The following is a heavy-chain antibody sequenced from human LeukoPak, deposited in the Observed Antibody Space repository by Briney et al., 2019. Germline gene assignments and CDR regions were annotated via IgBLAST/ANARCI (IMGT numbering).Heavy chain of an antibody. J-gene: IGHJ4*02. CDR3: ARTSMVRGVISPNFDY. CDR2: INPSGGST. D-gene: IGHD3-10*01. V-gene: IGHV1-46*01. CDR1: GYTFTSYY. Sequence: ASVKVSCKASGYTFTSYYMHWVRQAPGQGLEGMGIINPSGGSTSYAQKFQGRVTMTRDTSTSTVYMELSSLRSEDTAVYYCARTSMVRGVISPNFDYWGQGTLVTVSS.